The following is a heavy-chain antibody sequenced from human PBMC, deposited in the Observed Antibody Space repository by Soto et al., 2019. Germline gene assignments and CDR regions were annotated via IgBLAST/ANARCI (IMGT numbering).Heavy chain of an antibody. CDR3: ARATAYESLNDY. CDR1: GGSISSGGYY. Sequence: SETLSLTCTVSGGSISSGGYYWSWIRQHPGKGLEWIGYIYYIGSTYYNPSLKSRVTISVDTSKNQFSLKLSSVTAADTAVYYCARATAYESLNDYWGQGTLVTVSS. CDR2: IYYIGST. V-gene: IGHV4-31*03. J-gene: IGHJ4*02. D-gene: IGHD4-17*01.